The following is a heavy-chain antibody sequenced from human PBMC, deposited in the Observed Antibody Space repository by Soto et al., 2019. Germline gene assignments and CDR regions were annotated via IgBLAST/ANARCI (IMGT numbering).Heavy chain of an antibody. J-gene: IGHJ3*02. V-gene: IGHV3-11*01. CDR2: ISSSGSTI. CDR3: ARGPFPLTVLYGGNSDGAFDI. CDR1: GFTFSDYY. Sequence: RLSCAASGFTFSDYYMSWIRQAPGKGLEWVSYISSSGSTIYYADSVKGRFTISRDNAKNSLYLQMNSLRAEDTAVYYCARGPFPLTVLYGGNSDGAFDIWGQGTMVTVSS. D-gene: IGHD2-21*02.